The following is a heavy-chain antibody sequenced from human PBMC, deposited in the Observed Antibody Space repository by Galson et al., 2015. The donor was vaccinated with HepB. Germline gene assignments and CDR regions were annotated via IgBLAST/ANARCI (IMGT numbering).Heavy chain of an antibody. Sequence: SVKVSCKASGYTFTGYYIHWVRQAPGQGLEWMGWINPKSGGTNYAQKFQGRVTMTRDTSISSAYMELSRLRSDDTAVYYCARNSGSDYLPANWGQGTLVTVSS. J-gene: IGHJ4*02. CDR3: ARNSGSDYLPAN. V-gene: IGHV1-2*02. CDR1: GYTFTGYY. D-gene: IGHD1-26*01. CDR2: INPKSGGT.